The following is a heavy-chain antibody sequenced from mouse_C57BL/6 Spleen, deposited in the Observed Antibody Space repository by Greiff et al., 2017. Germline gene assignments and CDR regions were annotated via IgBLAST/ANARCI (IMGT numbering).Heavy chain of an antibody. D-gene: IGHD1-1*01. CDR3: AGGSSIYYAMDY. Sequence: ESGPGLVKPSQSLSLTCSVTGYSITSGYYWNWIRQFPGNKLEWMGYISYDGSHNYNPSLKNRISITRDTSKNQFFLKLNSVTTEDTATYYCAGGSSIYYAMDYWGQGTSVTVSS. CDR1: GYSITSGYY. CDR2: ISYDGSH. J-gene: IGHJ4*01. V-gene: IGHV3-6*01.